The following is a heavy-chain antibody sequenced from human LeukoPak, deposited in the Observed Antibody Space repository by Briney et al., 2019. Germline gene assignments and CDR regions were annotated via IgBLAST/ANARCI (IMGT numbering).Heavy chain of an antibody. V-gene: IGHV3-11*01. D-gene: IGHD3-10*01. Sequence: PGGSLRLSCAASGFTFSDYYMSWIRQAPGKGLEWVSYISSSGSTIYYADSVKGRLTISRDNAKNSLYLQMNSLRAEDTAVYYCARVFMYYYGSGSYSGNWFDPWGQGTLVTVSS. J-gene: IGHJ5*02. CDR2: ISSSGSTI. CDR1: GFTFSDYY. CDR3: ARVFMYYYGSGSYSGNWFDP.